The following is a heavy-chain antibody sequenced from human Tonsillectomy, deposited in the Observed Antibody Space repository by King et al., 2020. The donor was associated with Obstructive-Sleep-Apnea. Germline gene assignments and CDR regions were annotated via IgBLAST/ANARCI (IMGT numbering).Heavy chain of an antibody. CDR3: AKGLSASGSYLPFDS. CDR2: ISGSGDTT. J-gene: IGHJ4*02. D-gene: IGHD3-10*01. Sequence: VQLVESGGGLVQPGGSLRLSCAASGFTFSTHTMSWVRQAPGKGLEWGSAISGSGDTTTYAASVRGRFTLSRDNSKNTLYLQMNSLRVEDTAIYYCAKGLSASGSYLPFDSWGQGTLVTVSS. CDR1: GFTFSTHT. V-gene: IGHV3-23*04.